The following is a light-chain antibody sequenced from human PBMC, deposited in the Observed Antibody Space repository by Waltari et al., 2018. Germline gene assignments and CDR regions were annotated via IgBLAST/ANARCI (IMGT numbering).Light chain of an antibody. CDR2: VNG. Sequence: QSVLTQPPSVSGAPGQRVTIPCTGSSSNPRAGYDVHWYQQPPGTAPKLLIFVNGNRPSGVPDRFSGAKSGTSASLAITGLQPEDEADYYCQSYDSSLTGSVFGGGTKVTVL. J-gene: IGLJ2*01. V-gene: IGLV1-40*01. CDR3: QSYDSSLTGSV. CDR1: SSNPRAGYD.